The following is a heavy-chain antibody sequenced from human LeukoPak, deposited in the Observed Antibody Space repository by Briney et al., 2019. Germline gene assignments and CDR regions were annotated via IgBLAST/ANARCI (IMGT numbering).Heavy chain of an antibody. D-gene: IGHD6-25*01. CDR2: ISISSRTI. V-gene: IGHV3-48*04. Sequence: GGSLRLSCAASGFAFSSHSMNWVRQAPGKGLEWVSYISISSRTIYHADSVKGRFTISRDNVKNSLYLQMNSLRVEDTAVYYCSSGGTIYYYGMDVWGQGTTVTVSS. J-gene: IGHJ6*02. CDR3: SSGGTIYYYGMDV. CDR1: GFAFSSHS.